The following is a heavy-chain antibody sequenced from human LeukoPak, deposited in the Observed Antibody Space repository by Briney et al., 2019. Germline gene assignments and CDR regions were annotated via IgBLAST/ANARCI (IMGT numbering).Heavy chain of an antibody. J-gene: IGHJ4*02. Sequence: PSETLSLTCTVSGGSISSSSYYWGWIRQPPGKGLEWIGSTYYSGSTYYNPSLKSRVTISVDTSKNQFSPKLSSVTAADTAVYYCARRSDTAMGFDYWGQGTLVTVSS. CDR1: GGSISSSSYY. D-gene: IGHD5-18*01. CDR3: ARRSDTAMGFDY. V-gene: IGHV4-39*01. CDR2: TYYSGST.